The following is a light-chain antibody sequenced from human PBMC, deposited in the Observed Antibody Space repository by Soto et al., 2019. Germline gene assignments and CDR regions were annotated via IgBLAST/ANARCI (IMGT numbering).Light chain of an antibody. Sequence: QSVLTQPPSVSGSPGQSVTISCTGTSTDFVSYNRVSWYQQPPGTAPKLIIYEASNRPSGVPDRFSGSKSGNTASLTISGLQAADEADYYCTSYTSENTSVFGTGTKVTVL. CDR1: STDFVSYNR. CDR3: TSYTSENTSV. J-gene: IGLJ1*01. CDR2: EAS. V-gene: IGLV2-18*02.